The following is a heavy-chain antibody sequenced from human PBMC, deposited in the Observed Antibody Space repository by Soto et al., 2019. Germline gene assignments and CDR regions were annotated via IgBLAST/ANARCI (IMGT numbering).Heavy chain of an antibody. J-gene: IGHJ3*02. D-gene: IGHD2-21*02. CDR1: GYTFTSYA. CDR3: ARGAPKLAYCGGDCYEVVFDI. Sequence: ASVKVSCKASGYTFTSYAMHWVRQAPGQRLEWMGWINAGNGNTKYSQKFQGRVTITRDTSASTAYMELSSLRSEDTAVYYCARGAPKLAYCGGDCYEVVFDIWGQGTMVTVSS. V-gene: IGHV1-3*01. CDR2: INAGNGNT.